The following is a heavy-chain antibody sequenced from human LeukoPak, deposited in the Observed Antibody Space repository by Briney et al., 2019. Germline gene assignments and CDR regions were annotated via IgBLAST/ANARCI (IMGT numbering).Heavy chain of an antibody. Sequence: ASVKVSCKASGGTFSSYAISWVPQAPGQWLERMGGIIPIFGTANYAQKFQGRVTITAEESPSTAYMELSSLRSEDTAVYCCATPAGYCSSTSCFSFDYWGQGTLVTVSS. CDR1: GGTFSSYA. CDR3: ATPAGYCSSTSCFSFDY. CDR2: IIPIFGTA. D-gene: IGHD2-2*01. V-gene: IGHV1-69*13. J-gene: IGHJ4*02.